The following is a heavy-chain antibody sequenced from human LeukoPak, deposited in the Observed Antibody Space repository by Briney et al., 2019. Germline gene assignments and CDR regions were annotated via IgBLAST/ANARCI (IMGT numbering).Heavy chain of an antibody. V-gene: IGHV3-23*01. Sequence: GGSLRLSCAASGFTFSSYAMSWVRQAPGKGLEWVSAISGSGGSTYYADSVKGRFTISRDNSKNTLYLQMDSLRAEDTAVYYCARFSALEYGMDVWGQGTTVTVSS. CDR2: ISGSGGST. J-gene: IGHJ6*02. CDR1: GFTFSSYA. CDR3: ARFSALEYGMDV.